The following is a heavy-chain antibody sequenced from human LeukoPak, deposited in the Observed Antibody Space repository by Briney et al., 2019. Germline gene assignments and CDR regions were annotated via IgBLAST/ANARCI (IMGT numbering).Heavy chain of an antibody. J-gene: IGHJ4*02. Sequence: SETLSLTCTLSGGSISSSSYYWGWIRQPPGKGLEWIGSIYYSGSTYYNPSLKSRVTISVDTSKNQFSLKLSSVTAADTAVYYCARLPTMVRELDYWGQGTLVTVSS. CDR1: GGSISSSSYY. D-gene: IGHD3-10*01. CDR2: IYYSGST. V-gene: IGHV4-39*01. CDR3: ARLPTMVRELDY.